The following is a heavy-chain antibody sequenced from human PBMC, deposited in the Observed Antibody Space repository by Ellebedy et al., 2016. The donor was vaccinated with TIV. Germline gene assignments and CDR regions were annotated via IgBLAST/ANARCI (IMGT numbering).Heavy chain of an antibody. CDR1: GGSISSYY. CDR3: AREGPWFGEGLYYFDY. J-gene: IGHJ4*02. D-gene: IGHD3-10*01. Sequence: MPGGSLRLSCTVSGGSISSYYWSWIRQPAGKGLEWIGRIYTSGSTNYNPSLNSRVTMSVDTSKNQFSLKLSSVTAADTAVYYCAREGPWFGEGLYYFDYWGQGTLVTVSS. CDR2: IYTSGST. V-gene: IGHV4-4*07.